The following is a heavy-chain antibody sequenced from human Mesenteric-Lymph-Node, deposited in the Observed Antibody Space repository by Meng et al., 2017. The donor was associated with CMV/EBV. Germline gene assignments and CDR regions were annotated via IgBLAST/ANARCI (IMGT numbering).Heavy chain of an antibody. CDR2: INPNSGGT. CDR3: ARAESYYYDSSGYYPYYFDY. Sequence: ASVKVSCKASGYTFTGYYMHWVRQAPGQGLEWMGWINPNSGGTNYAQKFQGRVTMTRDTSISTAYMELSRLRSDDTAVYYCARAESYYYDSSGYYPYYFDYWGQGTLVTVSS. J-gene: IGHJ4*02. CDR1: GYTFTGYY. V-gene: IGHV1-2*02. D-gene: IGHD3-22*01.